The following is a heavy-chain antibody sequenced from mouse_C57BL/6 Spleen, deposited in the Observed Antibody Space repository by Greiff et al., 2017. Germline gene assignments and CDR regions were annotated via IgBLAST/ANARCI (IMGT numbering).Heavy chain of an antibody. CDR1: GYTFTSYW. CDR2: IDPSDSYT. Sequence: VQLQQPGAELVRPGTSVKLSCKASGYTFTSYWMHWVKQRPGQGLEWIGVIDPSDSYTNYNQKFKGKATLTVDTSSSTAYMQLSSLTSEDSAVYYCARRGGAMDYWGQGTSGTVSS. CDR3: ARRGGAMDY. V-gene: IGHV1-59*01. J-gene: IGHJ4*01.